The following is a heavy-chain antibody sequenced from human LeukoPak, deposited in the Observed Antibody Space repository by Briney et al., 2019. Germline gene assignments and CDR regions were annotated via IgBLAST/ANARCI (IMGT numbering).Heavy chain of an antibody. D-gene: IGHD3-22*01. J-gene: IGHJ4*02. CDR2: ISGSGGST. Sequence: GGSLRLSCAVSGFTFSSYVMSWVRQAPGKGLEWVSAISGSGGSTYYADSVKGRFTISRDNAKNSLYLQMNSLRAEDTAVYYCARDLRSSVVSRFDYWGQGTLVTVSS. CDR3: ARDLRSSVVSRFDY. V-gene: IGHV3-23*01. CDR1: GFTFSSYV.